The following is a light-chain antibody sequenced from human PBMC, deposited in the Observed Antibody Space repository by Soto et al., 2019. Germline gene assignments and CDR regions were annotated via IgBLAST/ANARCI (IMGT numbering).Light chain of an antibody. Sequence: ERVMTQAPATLSVSPGERATLSCRASQSVSSNLAWYQQKPGQAPRLLMYGASTRATGIPARFSGSGSGTEFTLTISSLQSEDFAVYYCQQYNNWPWTFGQGTKVDI. J-gene: IGKJ1*01. CDR2: GAS. CDR3: QQYNNWPWT. CDR1: QSVSSN. V-gene: IGKV3-15*01.